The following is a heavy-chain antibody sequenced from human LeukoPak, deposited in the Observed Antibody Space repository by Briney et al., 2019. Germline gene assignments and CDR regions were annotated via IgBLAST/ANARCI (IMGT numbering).Heavy chain of an antibody. Sequence: GGSLRLSCAASGFTFSTYWMHWVRLAPGKGLVWVSRINSDGTSTSYADSVKGRFTISRDNAKSTVYLQMNSLRVEDTAVYYCASGSVSDYWGQGTLVTVSS. D-gene: IGHD3-10*01. CDR2: INSDGTST. J-gene: IGHJ4*02. V-gene: IGHV3-74*01. CDR3: ASGSVSDY. CDR1: GFTFSTYW.